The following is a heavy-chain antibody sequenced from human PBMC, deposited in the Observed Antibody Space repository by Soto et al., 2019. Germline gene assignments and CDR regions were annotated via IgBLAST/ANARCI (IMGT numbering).Heavy chain of an antibody. CDR3: ARGLSNWNSAYYFDY. D-gene: IGHD1-7*01. J-gene: IGHJ4*02. CDR1: GGSFSGYY. CDR2: INHSGST. V-gene: IGHV4-34*01. Sequence: SETLSLTCAVYGGSFSGYYWSWIRQPPGKGLEWIGEINHSGSTNYNPSLKSRVTISVDTSKNQFSLKLSSVTAADTAVYYCARGLSNWNSAYYFDYWGQGTLVTVS.